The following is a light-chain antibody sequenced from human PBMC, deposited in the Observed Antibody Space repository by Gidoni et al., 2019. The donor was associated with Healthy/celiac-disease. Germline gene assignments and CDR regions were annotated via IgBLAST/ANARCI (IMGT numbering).Light chain of an antibody. CDR3: KQYYRTPYT. CDR2: WAS. J-gene: IGKJ2*01. CDR1: QSVLYSSNNKNY. V-gene: IGKV4-1*01. Sequence: ILMTHSPYSLASSLVERATINCKSSQSVLYSSNNKNYLAWYQQKPGQPPKLLIYWASTRESGVPDRFSGSGSGTDFTLNISRLQAEDVAVYYCKQYYRTPYTFGQGTKLEIK.